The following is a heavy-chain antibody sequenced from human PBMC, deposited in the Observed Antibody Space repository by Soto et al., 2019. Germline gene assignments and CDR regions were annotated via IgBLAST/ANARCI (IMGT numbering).Heavy chain of an antibody. Sequence: QVQLQESGPGLVKPSQTLSLTCTVSGDSISSNNNYWSWIRQPPGEGLEWIGFISYSGTTSYSPSLKRRVTLXLXTAKTQFSRSLSSVTAADPAVYYCARGRGYSYGLDPWGQGTLVTVSS. D-gene: IGHD5-18*01. V-gene: IGHV4-30-4*01. CDR3: ARGRGYSYGLDP. CDR1: GDSISSNNNY. CDR2: ISYSGTT. J-gene: IGHJ5*02.